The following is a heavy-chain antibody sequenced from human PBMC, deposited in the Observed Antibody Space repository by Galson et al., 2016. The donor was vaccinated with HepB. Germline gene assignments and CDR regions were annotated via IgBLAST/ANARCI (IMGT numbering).Heavy chain of an antibody. CDR1: GYDFTTFW. Sequence: QSGAEVKKPGESLRISCQASGYDFTTFWITWLRQVPEKGLEWIGRIDPSVSYTNYNPSFQVHVPMSAEPSTNTAYPQWRSQKASDIAIYYCARPPSGYTGYDAFSLWGQGTGVAVSS. CDR2: IDPSVSYT. V-gene: IGHV5-10-1*01. J-gene: IGHJ3*01. CDR3: ARPPSGYTGYDAFSL. D-gene: IGHD5-12*01.